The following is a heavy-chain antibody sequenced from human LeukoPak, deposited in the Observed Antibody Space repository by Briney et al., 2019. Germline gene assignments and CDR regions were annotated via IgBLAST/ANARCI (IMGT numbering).Heavy chain of an antibody. CDR3: ARELSEMATISPFDY. CDR1: GFTFSSYA. Sequence: GGSPRLSCAASGFTFSSYAMSWVRQAPGKGLEWVSAIGGSGGSTYYADSVKGRFTISRDNSKSTLYLQMNSLRAEDTAVYYCARELSEMATISPFDYWGQGTLVTVSS. V-gene: IGHV3-23*01. CDR2: IGGSGGST. J-gene: IGHJ4*02. D-gene: IGHD5-24*01.